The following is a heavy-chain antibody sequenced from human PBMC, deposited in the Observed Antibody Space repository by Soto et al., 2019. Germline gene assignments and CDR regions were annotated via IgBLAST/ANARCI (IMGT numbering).Heavy chain of an antibody. D-gene: IGHD2-15*01. CDR3: ARAIGANRIDY. CDR2: IHSDGSST. V-gene: IGHV3-74*01. CDR1: GFTFSSYW. Sequence: GGSLRLSCAASGFTFSSYWMHWVRQAPGKGLVWVSRIHSDGSSTSYADSVRGRFTISRDNAKNTLYLQMNSLRAEDTAVYYCARAIGANRIDYWGQGTLVTVPQ. J-gene: IGHJ4*02.